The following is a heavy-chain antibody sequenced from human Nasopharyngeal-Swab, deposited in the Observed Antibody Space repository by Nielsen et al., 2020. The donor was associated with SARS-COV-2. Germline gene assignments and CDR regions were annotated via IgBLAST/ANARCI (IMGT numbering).Heavy chain of an antibody. Sequence: ASVKVSCKASGYTFTSYGISWVRQAPGQGLEWMGWISAYNGNTNYAQKLQGRVTMTTDTSTSTAYMELSSLRSEDTAVYYCARGGRYCSSTSCYSGSGFDYWGQGTLVTVSS. CDR2: ISAYNGNT. D-gene: IGHD2-2*01. J-gene: IGHJ4*02. CDR1: GYTFTSYG. V-gene: IGHV1-18*01. CDR3: ARGGRYCSSTSCYSGSGFDY.